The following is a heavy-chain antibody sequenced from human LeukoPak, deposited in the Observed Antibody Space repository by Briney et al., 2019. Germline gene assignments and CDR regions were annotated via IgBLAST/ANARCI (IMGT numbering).Heavy chain of an antibody. D-gene: IGHD1-26*01. CDR2: IYYGGST. J-gene: IGHJ3*02. CDR1: GGSIRSYY. Sequence: SETLSLTCTVSGGSIRSYYWSWIRRPPGKGLEWIGYIYYGGSTNYNPSLKSRVTISVDTSKNQFSLKLSSVTAADTAVYYCARVNSGSPPGAFDIWGQGTMVTVSS. V-gene: IGHV4-59*01. CDR3: ARVNSGSPPGAFDI.